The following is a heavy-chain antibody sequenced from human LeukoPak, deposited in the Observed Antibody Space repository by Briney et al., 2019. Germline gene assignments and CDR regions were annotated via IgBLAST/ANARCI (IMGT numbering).Heavy chain of an antibody. Sequence: GGSLRLSCAASGFTFSSYSMNWVRQAPGKGLEWVSSISSSSSYIYYADSVKGRFTISRDNAKNSLYLQMNSLRAEDTAVYYCASKGPYCGGDCYSPDYYGMDVWGQGTTVTVSS. D-gene: IGHD2-21*02. CDR3: ASKGPYCGGDCYSPDYYGMDV. J-gene: IGHJ6*02. V-gene: IGHV3-21*01. CDR2: ISSSSSYI. CDR1: GFTFSSYS.